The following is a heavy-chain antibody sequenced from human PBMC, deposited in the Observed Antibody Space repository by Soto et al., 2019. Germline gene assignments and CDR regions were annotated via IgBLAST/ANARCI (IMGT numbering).Heavy chain of an antibody. CDR1: GGSISSGGYY. Sequence: PSETLSLTCTVSGGSISSGGYYWSWIRQHPGKGLEWIGNIYYSGSTYYNPSLKSRATISVGTSKNQFSLKLSSVTAADTAVYYCATIFGVVRGVTNPGWFAPWGQGTLVTVSS. J-gene: IGHJ5*02. V-gene: IGHV4-31*03. CDR3: ATIFGVVRGVTNPGWFAP. D-gene: IGHD3-10*01. CDR2: IYYSGST.